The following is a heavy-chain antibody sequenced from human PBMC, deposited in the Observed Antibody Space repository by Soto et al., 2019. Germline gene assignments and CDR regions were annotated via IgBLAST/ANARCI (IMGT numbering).Heavy chain of an antibody. Sequence: PSETLSLTCTVSGGSISSSSYFWDWIRQPPGKGLEWIGSIHYTGSTYYNPSLQSRVTISVDTSKNQFSLKLTSVTAADTAVYYCARQRAVAARPVWFDPWGQGPRSPSPQ. D-gene: IGHD6-6*01. CDR2: IHYTGST. CDR3: ARQRAVAARPVWFDP. CDR1: GGSISSSSYF. V-gene: IGHV4-39*01. J-gene: IGHJ5*02.